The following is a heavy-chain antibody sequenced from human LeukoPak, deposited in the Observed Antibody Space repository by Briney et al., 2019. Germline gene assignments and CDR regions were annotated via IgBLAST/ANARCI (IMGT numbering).Heavy chain of an antibody. CDR2: IYYSGNT. D-gene: IGHD3-10*01. J-gene: IGHJ4*02. CDR1: GGSIRSSSYY. Sequence: SETLSLTCTVSGGSIRSSSYYWGWIRQPPGKGLEWIGSIYYSGNTYFYPPLKSRVTISVDTSKNQFSLRLSSVTAADTAVYYCARRAMVRGGTYFDYWGQGTLVTVSS. CDR3: ARRAMVRGGTYFDY. V-gene: IGHV4-39*01.